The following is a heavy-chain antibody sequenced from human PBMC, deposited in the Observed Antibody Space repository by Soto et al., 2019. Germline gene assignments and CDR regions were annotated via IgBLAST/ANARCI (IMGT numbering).Heavy chain of an antibody. CDR3: TRVMDV. Sequence: SAPQSLPCTVADGSISSGGYYWSWIRQHPGKGLEWSGYIYYSGSTYYNPSPKSRVTISVDTSKHQFSLKLSFLSTADTGVYYCTRVMDVWGQGTTV. J-gene: IGHJ6*01. CDR1: DGSISSGGYY. CDR2: IYYSGST. V-gene: IGHV4-31*03.